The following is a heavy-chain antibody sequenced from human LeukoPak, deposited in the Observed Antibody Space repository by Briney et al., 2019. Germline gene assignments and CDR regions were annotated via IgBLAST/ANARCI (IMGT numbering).Heavy chain of an antibody. D-gene: IGHD1-26*01. CDR1: GASITTYY. J-gene: IGHJ4*02. Sequence: SETLSLTCTVSGASITTYYWSWIRQPPGKGLEYIGQIHSSGSANYNPSLKSRVAMSLDASKNQFSLTVSSVTASDTAIYYCARDILDVGATHYFDYWGQGSLLTVSS. V-gene: IGHV4-59*01. CDR3: ARDILDVGATHYFDY. CDR2: IHSSGSA.